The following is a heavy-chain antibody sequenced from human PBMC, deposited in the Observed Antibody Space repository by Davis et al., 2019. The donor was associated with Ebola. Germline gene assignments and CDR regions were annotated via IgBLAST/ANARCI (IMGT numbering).Heavy chain of an antibody. CDR2: IRSKANSYAT. D-gene: IGHD6-6*01. Sequence: GESLKISCAASGFTFSGSAMHWVRQASGKGLEWVGRIRSKANSYATAYAASVKGRFTISRDDSTNTAYLQMNSLKTEDTAVYYCSRQPKGSSRLDPWGQGTLVTVSS. CDR1: GFTFSGSA. CDR3: SRQPKGSSRLDP. J-gene: IGHJ5*02. V-gene: IGHV3-73*01.